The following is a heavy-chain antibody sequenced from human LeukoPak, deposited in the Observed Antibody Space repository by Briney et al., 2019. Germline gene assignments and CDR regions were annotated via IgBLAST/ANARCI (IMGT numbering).Heavy chain of an antibody. CDR2: IYIRGGT. J-gene: IGHJ3*02. V-gene: IGHV4-4*07. CDR3: ARGRYCSADICSGGDAFDI. CDR1: GGSINNDY. Sequence: SETLSLTCTVSGGSINNDYWCWIWHRHQQGLERMWRIYIRGGTNYNPFLKNPITISVGTSKHPFSLKLSSVTAGDTAVYYCARGRYCSADICSGGDAFDIWGQGTMVSVSS. D-gene: IGHD2-15*01.